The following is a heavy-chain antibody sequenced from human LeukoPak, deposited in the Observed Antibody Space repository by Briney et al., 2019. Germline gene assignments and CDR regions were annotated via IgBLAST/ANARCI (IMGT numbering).Heavy chain of an antibody. CDR3: ARGKVKGYCSSTSCYTGRGYYYGMDV. V-gene: IGHV4-34*01. CDR2: INHSGST. Sequence: PSETLSLTCAVYGGSFSGYYWSWIRQPPGKGLEWIGEINHSGSTNYNPSLKSRVTISVDTSKNQFSLKLSSVTAADTAVYYYARGKVKGYCSSTSCYTGRGYYYGMDVWGQGTTVTVSS. D-gene: IGHD2-2*02. J-gene: IGHJ6*02. CDR1: GGSFSGYY.